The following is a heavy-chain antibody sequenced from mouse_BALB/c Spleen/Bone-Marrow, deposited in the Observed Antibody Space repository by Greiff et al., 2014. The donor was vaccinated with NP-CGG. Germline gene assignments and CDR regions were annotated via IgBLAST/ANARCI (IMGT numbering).Heavy chain of an antibody. V-gene: IGHV14-3*02. CDR3: AIYYYGSSGFAY. CDR2: IDPANGNT. Sequence: AQLQQSGAELVKPGASVKLSCTASGFSIKDTYMHWVKQRPEQGLEWIGRIDPANGNTKYDPKFQGKATITADTSSNTAYLQLSSLTSEDTAVYYCAIYYYGSSGFAYWGQGTLVTVSA. CDR1: GFSIKDTY. J-gene: IGHJ3*01. D-gene: IGHD1-1*01.